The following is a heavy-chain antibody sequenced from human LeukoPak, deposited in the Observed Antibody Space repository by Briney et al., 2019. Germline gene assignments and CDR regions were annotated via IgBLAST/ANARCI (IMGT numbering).Heavy chain of an antibody. CDR3: ARDRIKRYYYYGMDV. Sequence: GASVKVSCKASGGTFSSYAISWVRQAPGQGLEWMGRIIPILGIANYAQKFQGRVTITADKSTSTAYMELSSLRSEDTAVYYCARDRIKRYYYYGMDVWGQGTTVTVSS. D-gene: IGHD3-16*01. V-gene: IGHV1-69*04. J-gene: IGHJ6*02. CDR2: IIPILGIA. CDR1: GGTFSSYA.